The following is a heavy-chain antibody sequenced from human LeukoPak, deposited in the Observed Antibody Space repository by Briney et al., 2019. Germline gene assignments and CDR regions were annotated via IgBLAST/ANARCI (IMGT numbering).Heavy chain of an antibody. Sequence: TGGSLRLSCAASGFTFNSYVMNWVRQAPGKGLEWVSVISSSSTYIFYADSVKGRFAIFRDNAKNSLFLQMNSLRADDTAVYYCARVDGASGAARMDVWGQGTTVTVSS. V-gene: IGHV3-21*01. CDR1: GFTFNSYV. CDR2: ISSSSTYI. D-gene: IGHD6-6*01. CDR3: ARVDGASGAARMDV. J-gene: IGHJ6*02.